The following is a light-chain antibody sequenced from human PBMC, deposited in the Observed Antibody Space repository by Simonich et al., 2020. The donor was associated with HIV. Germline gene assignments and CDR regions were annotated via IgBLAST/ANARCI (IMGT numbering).Light chain of an antibody. Sequence: DIQMTQSPSSLSASVGDRFTITCRASQTISSYVNWYQQKPGKAPKLLIYGASTLQSGVPSRFSGSGSGTEFTLTISSLQPDDFATYYCQQYNSYPMYTFGQGTKLEIK. CDR1: QTISSY. V-gene: IGKV1-39*01. J-gene: IGKJ2*01. CDR2: GAS. CDR3: QQYNSYPMYT.